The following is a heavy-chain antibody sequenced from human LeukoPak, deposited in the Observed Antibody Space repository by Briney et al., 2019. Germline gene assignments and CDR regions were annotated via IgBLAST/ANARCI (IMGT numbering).Heavy chain of an antibody. CDR1: GFSLTTTAMC. V-gene: IGHV2-70*17. D-gene: IGHD1-14*01. CDR3: ARMTPDSPSFDY. J-gene: IGHJ4*02. Sequence: SGPTLVNPTQTLTLTFSFSGFSLTTTAMCVTWIRQTPGKALEWLARIDWDDDKFFSPSLKTRLSISKDTSRNQVVLTMTNMDPVDTGTYYCARMTPDSPSFDYWGQGTLVTVSS. CDR2: IDWDDDK.